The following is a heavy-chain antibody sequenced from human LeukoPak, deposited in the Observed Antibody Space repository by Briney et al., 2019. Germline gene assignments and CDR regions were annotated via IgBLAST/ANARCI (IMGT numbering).Heavy chain of an antibody. CDR2: ISYDGSNK. V-gene: IGHV3-30-3*01. D-gene: IGHD6-19*01. CDR3: ARGDSSGWYYFDY. CDR1: GFTFSSYA. Sequence: SGGSLRLSCAAPGFTFSSYAMHWVRQAPGKGLEWVAVISYDGSNKYYADSVKGRFTISRDNSKNTLYLQMNSLRAEDTAVYYCARGDSSGWYYFDYWGQGTLVTVSS. J-gene: IGHJ4*02.